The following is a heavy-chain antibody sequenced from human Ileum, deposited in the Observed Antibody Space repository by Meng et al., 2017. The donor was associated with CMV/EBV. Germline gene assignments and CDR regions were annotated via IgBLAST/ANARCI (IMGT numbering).Heavy chain of an antibody. CDR1: GFTFHNYQ. D-gene: IGHD6-13*01. CDR2: IINDNSFI. J-gene: IGHJ6*02. V-gene: IGHV3-21*01. Sequence: GRSLRLSCTASGFTFHNYQMNWVRQAPGKGLEWVSSIINDNSFIHYADSVKGRFTISRDNAKNSLFLQMNGLRVEDTAVYYCARDIPPTGYSSSWHDFYYYGLDVWGQGTTVTVSS. CDR3: ARDIPPTGYSSSWHDFYYYGLDV.